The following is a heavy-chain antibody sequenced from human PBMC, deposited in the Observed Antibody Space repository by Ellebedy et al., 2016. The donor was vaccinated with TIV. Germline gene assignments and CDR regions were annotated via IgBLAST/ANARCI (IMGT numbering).Heavy chain of an antibody. CDR1: GGPFSNFG. J-gene: IGHJ6*02. CDR2: MNPNSGNT. V-gene: IGHV1-8*02. D-gene: IGHD6-19*01. CDR3: ARGIAVAGIVSYGMDV. Sequence: AASVKVSCKASGGPFSNFGINWVRQATGQGLEWMGWMNPNSGNTGYAQKFQGRVTMTRNTSISTAYMELSSLRSEDTAVYYCARGIAVAGIVSYGMDVWGQGTTVTVSS.